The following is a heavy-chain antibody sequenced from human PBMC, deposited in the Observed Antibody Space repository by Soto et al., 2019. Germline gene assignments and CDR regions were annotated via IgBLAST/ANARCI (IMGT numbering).Heavy chain of an antibody. J-gene: IGHJ4*02. CDR3: ARDSGVKYGDYDY. V-gene: IGHV1-46*01. CDR2: INPSGGST. D-gene: IGHD4-17*01. CDR1: GYTFTSYY. Sequence: ASVKVSCKASGYTFTSYYMHWVRQAPGQGLEWMGIINPSGGSTSYPQKFQGRVTMTRDTSTSTVYMELRSLRSDDTAVYYCARDSGVKYGDYDYWGQGTLVTVSS.